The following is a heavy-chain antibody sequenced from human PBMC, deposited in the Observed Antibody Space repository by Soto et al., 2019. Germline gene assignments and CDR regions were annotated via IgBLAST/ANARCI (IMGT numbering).Heavy chain of an antibody. CDR2: IYYSGST. CDR3: ARHADKPYYYYGMDV. Sequence: SETLSLTCTVSGGSISSSSYYWGWIRQPPGKGLEWIGSIYYSGSTYYNPSLKSRVTISVDTSKNQFSLKLSSVTAADTAVYYCARHADKPYYYYGMDVWGQGTTVTVSS. CDR1: GGSISSSSYY. V-gene: IGHV4-39*01. J-gene: IGHJ6*02.